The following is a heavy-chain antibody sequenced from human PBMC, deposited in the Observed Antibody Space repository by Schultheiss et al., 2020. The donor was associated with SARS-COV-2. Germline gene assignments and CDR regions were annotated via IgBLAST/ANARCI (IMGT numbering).Heavy chain of an antibody. CDR2: IDLSDSYT. V-gene: IGHV5-10-1*01. J-gene: IGHJ6*02. D-gene: IGHD1-26*01. CDR1: GYSFTSYW. Sequence: GGSLRLSCKGSGYSFTSYWISWVRQMPGKGLEWMGRIDLSDSYTNYSPSFQGHVTISADKSISTAYLQWSSLKASDTAMYYCASGLVGATGYYGMDVWGQGTTVTVSS. CDR3: ASGLVGATGYYGMDV.